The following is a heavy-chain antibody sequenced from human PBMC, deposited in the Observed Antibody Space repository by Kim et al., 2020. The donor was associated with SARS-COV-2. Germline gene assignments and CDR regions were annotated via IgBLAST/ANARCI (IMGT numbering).Heavy chain of an antibody. D-gene: IGHD2-2*01. Sequence: GGSLRLSCAASGFTFSSYGMHWVRQAPGKGLEWVAVISYDGSNKYYADSVKGRFTISRDNSKNTLYLQMNSLRAEDTAVYYCAKYLLRYCSSTSCYRNYFDYWGQGTLVTVSS. V-gene: IGHV3-30*18. J-gene: IGHJ4*02. CDR1: GFTFSSYG. CDR2: ISYDGSNK. CDR3: AKYLLRYCSSTSCYRNYFDY.